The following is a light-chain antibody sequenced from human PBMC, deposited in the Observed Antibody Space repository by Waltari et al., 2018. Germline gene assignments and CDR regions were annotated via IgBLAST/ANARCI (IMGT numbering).Light chain of an antibody. V-gene: IGLV3-1*01. Sequence: SYELTQPPSVSVSPGQTASITCSGDKLGDKYACWYQQKPGQSPVWFISQDSKRPSGIPGRFSGSNSGNTATLTISGTQAMDEADYYCQAWDSSTVVFGGGTKLTVL. CDR2: QDS. J-gene: IGLJ2*01. CDR3: QAWDSSTVV. CDR1: KLGDKY.